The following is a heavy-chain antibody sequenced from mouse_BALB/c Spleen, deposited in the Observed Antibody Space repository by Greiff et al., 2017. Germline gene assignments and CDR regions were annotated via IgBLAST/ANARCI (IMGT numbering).Heavy chain of an antibody. CDR3: ARNWGYGRSYNYAMDY. Sequence: QVQLQQSGPGLVAPSQSLSITCTVSGFSLSRYSVHWVRQPPGKGLEWLGMIWGGGSTDYNSALKSRLSISKDNSKSQVFLKMNSLQTDDTAMYYWARNWGYGRSYNYAMDYWGQGTSGTVSS. CDR2: IWGGGST. J-gene: IGHJ4*01. V-gene: IGHV2-6-4*01. CDR1: GFSLSRYS. D-gene: IGHD1-1*01.